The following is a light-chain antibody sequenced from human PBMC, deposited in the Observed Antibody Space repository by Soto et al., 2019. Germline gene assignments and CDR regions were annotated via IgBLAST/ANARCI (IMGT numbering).Light chain of an antibody. CDR3: RQYNNWPPWT. V-gene: IGKV3-15*01. Sequence: EIAMTQSPPTRSGTPGESATLSCRDSKRISRNLAWYQQKPGPAPRLLIYDASTRATAIPARFSGSGSETQFTLTISSLQSEDSAVYYCRQYNNWPPWTFGQGTKVDI. CDR2: DAS. J-gene: IGKJ1*01. CDR1: KRISRN.